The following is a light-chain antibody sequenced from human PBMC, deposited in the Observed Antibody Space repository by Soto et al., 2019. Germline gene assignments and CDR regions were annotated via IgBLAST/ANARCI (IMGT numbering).Light chain of an antibody. V-gene: IGLV2-8*01. CDR3: SSYAGSYNLI. J-gene: IGLJ2*01. CDR1: SSDVGAYNY. Sequence: QSALTQPPSASGSPGQSVTISCTGTSSDVGAYNYVSWYQQHPGKAPKLMIYAVNKRPSGVPDRFSGSKSGNTASLTVSGLQAEDEADYFSSSYAGSYNLIFGGGTKLTVL. CDR2: AVN.